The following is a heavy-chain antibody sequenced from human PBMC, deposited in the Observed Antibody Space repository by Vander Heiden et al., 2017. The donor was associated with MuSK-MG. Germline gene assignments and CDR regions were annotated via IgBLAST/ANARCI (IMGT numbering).Heavy chain of an antibody. J-gene: IGHJ4*02. Sequence: EVQLVQSGAEVKKPGESLKISCKGSGYSFTSYWIGWVRQMPGKGLEWMGIIYPGDSDTRYSPSFQGQVTISADKSISTAYLQWSSLKASDTAMYYCARHVSSMVRGVIDHYFDYWGQGTLVTVSS. CDR3: ARHVSSMVRGVIDHYFDY. D-gene: IGHD3-10*01. CDR1: GYSFTSYW. CDR2: IYPGDSDT. V-gene: IGHV5-51*01.